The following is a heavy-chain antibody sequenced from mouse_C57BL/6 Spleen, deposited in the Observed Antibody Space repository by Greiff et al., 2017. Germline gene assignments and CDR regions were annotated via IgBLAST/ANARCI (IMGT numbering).Heavy chain of an antibody. V-gene: IGHV5-17*01. Sequence: EVQRVESGGGLVKPGGSLKLSCAASGFTFSDYGMHWVRQAPEKGLEWVAYISSGSSTIYYADTVKGRFTISRDNAKYTLFLQMTSRRSEDTAMYYCARGVTLDAMDYWGQGTSVTVSS. D-gene: IGHD2-3*01. CDR2: ISSGSSTI. CDR3: ARGVTLDAMDY. J-gene: IGHJ4*01. CDR1: GFTFSDYG.